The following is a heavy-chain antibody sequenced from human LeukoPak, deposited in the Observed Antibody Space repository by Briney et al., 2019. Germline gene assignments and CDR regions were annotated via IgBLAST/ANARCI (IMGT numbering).Heavy chain of an antibody. D-gene: IGHD3-10*01. V-gene: IGHV3-21*01. CDR3: ARDPEVLWFGELFGPKQFDP. CDR2: ISSSSSYI. Sequence: GGSLRLSCAASGFTFSSYSMNWVRQAPGKGLECVSSISSSSSYIYYADSVKGRFTISRDNAKNSLYLQMNSLRAEDTAVYYCARDPEVLWFGELFGPKQFDPWGQGTLVTVSS. CDR1: GFTFSSYS. J-gene: IGHJ5*02.